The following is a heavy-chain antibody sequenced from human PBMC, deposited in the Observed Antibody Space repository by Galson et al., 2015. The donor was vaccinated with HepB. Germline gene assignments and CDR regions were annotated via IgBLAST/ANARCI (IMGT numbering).Heavy chain of an antibody. CDR3: AKAHNTAMVPLFGY. D-gene: IGHD5-18*01. J-gene: IGHJ4*02. V-gene: IGHV3-23*01. Sequence: SLRLSCAASGFTFSYYAMSWVRQAPGKGLEWVSAITGSGGTTYYADSVKGRFTISRDNSKNTLYLQMNSLRAEDTAVYYCAKAHNTAMVPLFGYWGQGTLVTVSS. CDR2: ITGSGGTT. CDR1: GFTFSYYA.